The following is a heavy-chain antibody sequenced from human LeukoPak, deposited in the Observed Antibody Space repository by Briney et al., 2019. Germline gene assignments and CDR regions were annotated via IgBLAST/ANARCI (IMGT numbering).Heavy chain of an antibody. Sequence: GGSLRLSCAASGFTVSSNYMSWVRQAPGKGLEWVSVIYSGGSTYYADSAKGRFTISRDNSKNTLYLQMNSLRAEDTAVYYCARESSYSSGWYYFDYWGQGTLVTVSS. J-gene: IGHJ4*02. CDR2: IYSGGST. V-gene: IGHV3-66*02. CDR3: ARESSYSSGWYYFDY. CDR1: GFTVSSNY. D-gene: IGHD6-19*01.